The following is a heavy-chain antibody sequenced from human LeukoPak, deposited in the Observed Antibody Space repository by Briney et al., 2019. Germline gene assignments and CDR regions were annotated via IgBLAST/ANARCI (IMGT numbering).Heavy chain of an antibody. V-gene: IGHV3-30*18. J-gene: IGHJ6*04. CDR3: AKEGPTALGVPVHYGMDV. CDR2: ISYDGSNK. Sequence: GRSLRLSCAASGFTFSSYGMHWVRQAPGKGLEWVAVISYDGSNKYYADSVKGRFTISRDNSKNPLYLQMNSLRAEDTAVYYCAKEGPTALGVPVHYGMDVWGKGTTVTVSS. D-gene: IGHD2-2*01. CDR1: GFTFSSYG.